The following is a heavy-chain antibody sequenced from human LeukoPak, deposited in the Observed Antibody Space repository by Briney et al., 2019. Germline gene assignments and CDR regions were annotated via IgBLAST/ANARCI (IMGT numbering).Heavy chain of an antibody. CDR3: ARLTTVTPWAFVY. CDR1: GYSFTSYW. CDR2: IYPGDSDT. J-gene: IGHJ4*02. D-gene: IGHD4-17*01. V-gene: IGHV5-51*01. Sequence: GESLQISCKGSGYSFTSYWIGWVRQMPGKGLEWMGIIYPGDSDTRYSPSSQGQVTISADKSISTAYLQWSSLKASDTAMYYCARLTTVTPWAFVYWGQGTLVTVYS.